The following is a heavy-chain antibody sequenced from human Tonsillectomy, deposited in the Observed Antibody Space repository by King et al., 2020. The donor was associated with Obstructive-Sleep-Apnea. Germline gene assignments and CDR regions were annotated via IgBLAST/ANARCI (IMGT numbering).Heavy chain of an antibody. V-gene: IGHV1-8*01. D-gene: IGHD6-13*01. Sequence: QLVQSGAEVKKPGASVRVSCKASGYTFSSAEIHWVRQAPGQGLEWMGWMNPNSGNTAYVQKFQGRVTMTRDPTISTAYMELRSLRSADMAVYFCARGSSRSFDIWGQGILVTVSS. CDR1: GYTFSSAE. CDR2: MNPNSGNT. J-gene: IGHJ4*02. CDR3: ARGSSRSFDI.